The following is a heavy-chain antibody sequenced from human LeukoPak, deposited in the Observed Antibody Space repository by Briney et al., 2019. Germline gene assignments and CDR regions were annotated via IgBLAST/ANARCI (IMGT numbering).Heavy chain of an antibody. V-gene: IGHV3-7*01. Sequence: PGGSLRLSCAASGFTLSSYWMSWVRQAPGKGLEWVANIKQDGSEEYYVDSVKGRFTISRDNAKNSLYLQMNSLRAEDTAVYYCARDGGSYYIEPHDYWGQGTLVTVSS. D-gene: IGHD3-10*01. CDR3: ARDGGSYYIEPHDY. CDR1: GFTLSSYW. CDR2: IKQDGSEE. J-gene: IGHJ4*02.